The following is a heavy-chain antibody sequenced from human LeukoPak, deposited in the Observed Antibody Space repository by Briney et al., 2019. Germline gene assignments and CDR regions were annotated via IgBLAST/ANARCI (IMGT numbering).Heavy chain of an antibody. CDR1: GFNFATHA. J-gene: IGHJ4*02. D-gene: IGHD3-9*01. CDR3: AKSGGNSRDLLTY. V-gene: IGHV3-23*01. CDR2: ISSSGDTT. Sequence: GGSLRLSCAASGFNFATHAMTWVRQAPGKGLEWVSAISSSGDTTHHADSVKGRFTISRDNSKSTLYLQMNSLRAEDTAVYYCAKSGGNSRDLLTYWGQGTLVTVSS.